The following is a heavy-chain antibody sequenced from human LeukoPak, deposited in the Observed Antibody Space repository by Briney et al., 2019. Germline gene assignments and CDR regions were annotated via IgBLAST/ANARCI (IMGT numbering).Heavy chain of an antibody. D-gene: IGHD3-22*01. Sequence: ASVKVSCTASGYTFTSYGINWVRQAPGQGLEWMGWISAYNGKTKYAQKFQGRVTMTTDTSTSTSYMELRSLRSDDTAVYYCARDSVDSSGYYYLDYWGQETLVTV. CDR3: ARDSVDSSGYYYLDY. CDR2: ISAYNGKT. J-gene: IGHJ4*02. CDR1: GYTFTSYG. V-gene: IGHV1-18*01.